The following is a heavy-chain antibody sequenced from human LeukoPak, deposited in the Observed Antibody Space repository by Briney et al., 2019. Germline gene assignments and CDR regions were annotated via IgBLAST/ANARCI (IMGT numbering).Heavy chain of an antibody. Sequence: GRSLRLSCAASGFTFSSYGMHWVRQAPGKGLEWVAIISYDGSNKCYADSVKGRFTISRDNSKNTLYLQMNSLRAEDTAVYYCANEGQQLVGYWGQGTLVSVSS. J-gene: IGHJ4*02. D-gene: IGHD6-13*01. CDR2: ISYDGSNK. CDR1: GFTFSSYG. CDR3: ANEGQQLVGY. V-gene: IGHV3-30*18.